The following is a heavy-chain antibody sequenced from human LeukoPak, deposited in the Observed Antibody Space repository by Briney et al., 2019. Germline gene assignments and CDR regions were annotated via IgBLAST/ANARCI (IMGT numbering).Heavy chain of an antibody. CDR1: GGSISSSSYY. J-gene: IGHJ6*03. Sequence: PSETLSLTCTVSGGSISSSSYYWGWIRQPPGKGLEWIGSIYYSGSTYYNPSLKSRVTISVDTSKNQFSLKLSPVTAADTAVYYCARADSSGWPYYYYYYMDVWGKGTTVTVSS. CDR3: ARADSSGWPYYYYYYMDV. CDR2: IYYSGST. V-gene: IGHV4-39*07. D-gene: IGHD6-19*01.